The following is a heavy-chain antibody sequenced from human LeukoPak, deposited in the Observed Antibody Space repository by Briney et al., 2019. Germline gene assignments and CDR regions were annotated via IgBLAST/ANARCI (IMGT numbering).Heavy chain of an antibody. CDR3: ARSLPSRRTLPRVNSWYLVY. J-gene: IGHJ4*02. CDR2: INPNSGGT. V-gene: IGHV1-2*02. D-gene: IGHD6-13*01. CDR1: GYTFTGYY. Sequence: ASVKVSCKASGYTFTGYYMHWVRQAPGQGLEGMGWINPNSGGTNYAQKFQGRVTMTRDTSISTAYMELSRLRSDDTAVYYCARSLPSRRTLPRVNSWYLVYWGQGTLVTVSS.